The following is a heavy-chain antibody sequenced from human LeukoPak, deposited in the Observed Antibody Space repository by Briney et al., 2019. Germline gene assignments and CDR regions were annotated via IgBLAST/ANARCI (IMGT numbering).Heavy chain of an antibody. V-gene: IGHV4-34*01. CDR1: GGSISSYY. CDR2: INHSGST. J-gene: IGHJ4*02. Sequence: PSETLSLTCTVSGGSISSYYWSWIRQPPGKGLEWIGEINHSGSTNYNPSLKSRVTISVDTSKNQFSLKLSSVTAADTAVYYCARGKYGDYVPMGEAPFDYWGQGTLVTVSS. CDR3: ARGKYGDYVPMGEAPFDY. D-gene: IGHD4-17*01.